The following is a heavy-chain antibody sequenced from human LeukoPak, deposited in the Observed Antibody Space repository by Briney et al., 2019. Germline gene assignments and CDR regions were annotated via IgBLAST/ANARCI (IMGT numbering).Heavy chain of an antibody. CDR3: ARDTIVVVTFDI. D-gene: IGHD2-2*01. CDR1: GFTFSSYA. J-gene: IGHJ3*02. Sequence: PGRSLRLSCAASGFTFSSYAMHWVRQAPGKGLEWVAVISYDGSNKYYADSVKGRSTISRDNSKNTLYLQMNSLRAEDTAVYYCARDTIVVVTFDIWGQGTMATVSS. V-gene: IGHV3-30-3*01. CDR2: ISYDGSNK.